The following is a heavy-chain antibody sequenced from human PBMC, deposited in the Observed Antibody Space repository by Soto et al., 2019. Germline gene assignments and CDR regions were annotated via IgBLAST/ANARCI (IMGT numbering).Heavy chain of an antibody. V-gene: IGHV3-33*01. J-gene: IGHJ2*01. CDR3: ARGPPYSSSWYWFFDL. CDR2: IWYDGRIK. CDR1: GFKFNAYA. D-gene: IGHD6-13*01. Sequence: LRLSCGASGFKFNAYAMHWVRQAPGKGLEWVAVIWYDGRIKYYADSVKGRFTISRDNSENTLYLQLNSLRADDTAVYYCARGPPYSSSWYWFFDLWCRGTLVTVSS.